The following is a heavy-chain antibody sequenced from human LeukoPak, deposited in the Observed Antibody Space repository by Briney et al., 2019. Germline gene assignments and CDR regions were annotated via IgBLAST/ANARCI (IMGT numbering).Heavy chain of an antibody. CDR3: AKGNDY. CDR1: GGSIRSYY. V-gene: IGHV4-59*01. J-gene: IGHJ4*02. Sequence: PSETLSLTXTVSGGSIRSYYWSWIRQPPGKGLEWIGYIYYSGSTNYNPSLKSRVTISVDTSKNQFSLKLSSVTAADTAVYYCAKGNDYWGQGTLVTVSS. CDR2: IYYSGST. D-gene: IGHD3-10*01.